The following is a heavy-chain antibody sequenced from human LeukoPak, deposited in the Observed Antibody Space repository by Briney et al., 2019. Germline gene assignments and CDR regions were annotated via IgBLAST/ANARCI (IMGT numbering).Heavy chain of an antibody. CDR2: ISYDGKNK. V-gene: IGHV3-30*04. CDR3: ARVRFGELGLPDFDY. D-gene: IGHD3-10*01. J-gene: IGHJ4*02. Sequence: PGGSLRLSCAASIFPFSSYAMHWVRQAPGKGLEWVAVISYDGKNKYYADSVKGRFTISRDNSKNTLYLQMNSLRGGDTAVYYCARVRFGELGLPDFDYWGQGTLLTVSS. CDR1: IFPFSSYA.